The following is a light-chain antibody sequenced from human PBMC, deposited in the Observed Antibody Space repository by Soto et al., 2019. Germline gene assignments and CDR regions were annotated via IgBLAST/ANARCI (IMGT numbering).Light chain of an antibody. J-gene: IGKJ1*01. CDR2: DAS. CDR3: QQYNNWLWT. CDR1: QSVSRN. Sequence: EIVMTQSPATLSVSPGERATISCRARQSVSRNVAWYQQKPGQAPRLLIHDASTRATGISVRFSGSGSGTEFTLTISSLQSEDFAVYYCQQYNNWLWTFGQGTKVEIK. V-gene: IGKV3-15*01.